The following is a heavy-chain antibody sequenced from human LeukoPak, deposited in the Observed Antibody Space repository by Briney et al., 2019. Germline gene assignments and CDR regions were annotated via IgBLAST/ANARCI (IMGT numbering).Heavy chain of an antibody. Sequence: ASVKVSCKASGYTFTSYGISWVRQAPGQGLEWMGWITTYNGNTNYIQKLQGRVTMTTDTSTSTAYMELRSLRSDDTAVYYCARGPYYDSWSGAGYWGQGTLVTVSS. D-gene: IGHD3-3*01. V-gene: IGHV1-18*01. CDR1: GYTFTSYG. J-gene: IGHJ4*02. CDR2: ITTYNGNT. CDR3: ARGPYYDSWSGAGY.